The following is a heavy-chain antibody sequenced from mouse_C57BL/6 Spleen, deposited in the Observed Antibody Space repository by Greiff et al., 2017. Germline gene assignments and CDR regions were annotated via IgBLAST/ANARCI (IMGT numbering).Heavy chain of an antibody. D-gene: IGHD3-2*02. CDR3: TKSAQAFYAMDY. CDR2: IDPETGGT. J-gene: IGHJ4*01. V-gene: IGHV1-15*01. CDR1: GYTFTDYE. Sequence: QVQLKESGAELVRPGASVTLSCKASGYTFTDYEMHWVKQTPVHGLEWIGAIDPETGGTAYNQKFKGKAILTADKSSSTAYMELRSLTSEDSAVXYCTKSAQAFYAMDYWGQGTSVTVSS.